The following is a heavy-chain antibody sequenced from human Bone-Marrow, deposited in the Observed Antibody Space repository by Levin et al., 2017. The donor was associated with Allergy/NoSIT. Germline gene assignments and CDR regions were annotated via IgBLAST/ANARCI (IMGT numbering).Heavy chain of an antibody. D-gene: IGHD2-2*01. Sequence: KSSETLSLTCNVSGGSFRGYYWSWIRQPPGKGLEWIGEINHSGTTNYNPSLKSRVTMSVDTSKGQVSLQLTSVTAADTAVYYCARPIIPAARRVGWDYWVQGTLVTVSS. CDR2: INHSGTT. CDR3: ARPIIPAARRVGWDY. J-gene: IGHJ4*02. V-gene: IGHV4-34*01. CDR1: GGSFRGYY.